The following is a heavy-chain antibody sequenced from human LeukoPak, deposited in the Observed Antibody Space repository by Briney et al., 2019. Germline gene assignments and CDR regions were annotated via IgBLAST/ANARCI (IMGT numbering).Heavy chain of an antibody. CDR1: GFIVSSIH. Sequence: PGGSLRLSCAASGFIVSSIHMSWVRQAPGKGLEWVSVIHNSGNTCYADSVKGRFTISRDNSKNTLYLQMNSLRAEDTAVYYCARRTPARGFDFWGQGTLVTVSS. V-gene: IGHV3-53*01. CDR3: ARRTPARGFDF. CDR2: IHNSGNT. J-gene: IGHJ4*02. D-gene: IGHD3-10*01.